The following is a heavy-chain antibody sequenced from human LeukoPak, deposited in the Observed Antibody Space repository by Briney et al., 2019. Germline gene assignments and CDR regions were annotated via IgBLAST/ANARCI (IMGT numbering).Heavy chain of an antibody. J-gene: IGHJ6*02. Sequence: ETLSLTCTVSGGSISSGGYSWSWVRQAPGKGLEWVSAISGSGGSTYYADSVKGRFTISRDNSKNTLYLQMNSLRAEDTAVYYCAKIDDYGMDVWGQGTTVTVSS. V-gene: IGHV3-23*01. CDR3: AKIDDYGMDV. CDR1: GGSISSGGYS. CDR2: ISGSGGST.